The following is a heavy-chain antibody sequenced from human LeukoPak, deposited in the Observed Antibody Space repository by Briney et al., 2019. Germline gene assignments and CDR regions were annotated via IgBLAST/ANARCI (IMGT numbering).Heavy chain of an antibody. J-gene: IGHJ4*01. CDR3: ARLGSGWYVRVY. CDR2: INHSGST. CDR1: GGSFSGYY. D-gene: IGHD6-19*01. V-gene: IGHV4-34*01. Sequence: SETLSLTCAVYGGSFSGYYWSWIRQPPGKGLEWIGEINHSGSTNYNPSLKGRVTISVDTSKNQFSLKLSSVTAADTAVYYCARLGSGWYVRVYWGQEPWSPSPQ.